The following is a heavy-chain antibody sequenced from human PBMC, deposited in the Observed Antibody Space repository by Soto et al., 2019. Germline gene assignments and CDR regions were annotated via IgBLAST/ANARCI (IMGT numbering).Heavy chain of an antibody. CDR1: GFIFRSYG. CDR2: ISYDGSTE. D-gene: IGHD2-15*01. Sequence: GGSLRLSCAASGFIFRSYGMYWIRQAPGKGLEWVAIISYDGSTEYYADSVKGRFTISRDNAKNTLYLQMNSLRAEDTAVYYCARDHSVSTPLDGIYVWGHGTTVTVSS. CDR3: ARDHSVSTPLDGIYV. J-gene: IGHJ6*02. V-gene: IGHV3-30*03.